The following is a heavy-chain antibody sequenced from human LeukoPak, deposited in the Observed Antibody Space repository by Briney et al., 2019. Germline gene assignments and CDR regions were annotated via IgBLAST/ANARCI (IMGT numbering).Heavy chain of an antibody. V-gene: IGHV3-7*01. D-gene: IGHD5-18*01. CDR2: INPDGNKK. Sequence: PGRSLRLSCAASGLTSSSSWMDWVRQAPGKGLEWVASINPDGNKKYSADSVKGRFTISRDNAENSLYLQMNSLRVEDTAFYYCARDLAYSRLDYWGQGMLVTVSS. CDR1: GLTSSSSW. CDR3: ARDLAYSRLDY. J-gene: IGHJ4*02.